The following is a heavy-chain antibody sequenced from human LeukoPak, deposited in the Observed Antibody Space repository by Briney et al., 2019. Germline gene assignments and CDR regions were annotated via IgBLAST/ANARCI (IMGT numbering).Heavy chain of an antibody. CDR2: IGTASDT. V-gene: IGHV3-13*01. CDR1: GFTFSSFD. CDR3: ARGPPRGKYYYMDV. J-gene: IGHJ6*03. D-gene: IGHD1-1*01. Sequence: GGSLRLSCAASGFTFSSFDMHWVRQPTGQGLEWVSTIGTASDTYYPGSVEGRLSLSRDNAKNSLYLQMNSLTAGDTAVYYCARGPPRGKYYYMDVWGKGTTVTVSS.